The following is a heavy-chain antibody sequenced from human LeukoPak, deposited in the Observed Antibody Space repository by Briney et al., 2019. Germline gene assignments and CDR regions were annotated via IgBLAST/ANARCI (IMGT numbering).Heavy chain of an antibody. J-gene: IGHJ4*02. V-gene: IGHV5-51*01. CDR3: ARHEAGGSASDFPFDY. CDR2: VFPGDSET. Sequence: GESLKISCKASGYRFTDYWIGWVRQMPGKGLEWMGIVFPGDSETRNNPSFQGQVTISVDKSISTAYPQWSSLRASDTAMYYCARHEAGGSASDFPFDYWGQGTLVTVSS. D-gene: IGHD3-10*01. CDR1: GYRFTDYW.